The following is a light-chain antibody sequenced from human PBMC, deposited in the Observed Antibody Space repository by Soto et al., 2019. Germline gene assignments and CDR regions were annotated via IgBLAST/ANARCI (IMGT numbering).Light chain of an antibody. CDR3: QQYGSPLT. CDR1: QSLNSL. Sequence: QMTQSPSTLSASVVDRVTITGRASQSLNSLLAWYQQKPGRAPKLLIYDASTLESGVPSRFSGSGSGTDFTLTISRLEPEDFAVYYCQQYGSPLTFGGGTKVDI. CDR2: DAS. J-gene: IGKJ4*01. V-gene: IGKV1-5*01.